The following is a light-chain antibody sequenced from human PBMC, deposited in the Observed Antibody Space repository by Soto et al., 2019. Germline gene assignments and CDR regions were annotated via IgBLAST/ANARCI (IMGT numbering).Light chain of an antibody. Sequence: EIVLTQSPGTLSLSPGDRATLSCRASQSVSGSYLAWYQHKPGQAPRLLIYGPAIRATGIPDMFSDSGSGTDFTLTISRLEPEDVAVYYCQQYGGSPLFTFGPGTKVDVK. CDR1: QSVSGSY. CDR2: GPA. J-gene: IGKJ3*01. V-gene: IGKV3-20*01. CDR3: QQYGGSPLFT.